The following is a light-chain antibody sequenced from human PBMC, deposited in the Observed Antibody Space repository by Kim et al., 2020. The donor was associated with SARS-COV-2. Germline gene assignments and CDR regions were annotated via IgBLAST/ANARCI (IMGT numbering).Light chain of an antibody. V-gene: IGLV2-14*03. CDR2: DVS. J-gene: IGLJ3*02. Sequence: QSALTQPASVSGSPGQSITISCTGTSSDVGGYNYVSWYQQHPGKAPKVMIYDVSNRPSGVSNRFSGSKSGNTASLTISGLQAEDEADYYCSSYTSSSPGVFGGGTKLTVL. CDR3: SSYTSSSPGV. CDR1: SSDVGGYNY.